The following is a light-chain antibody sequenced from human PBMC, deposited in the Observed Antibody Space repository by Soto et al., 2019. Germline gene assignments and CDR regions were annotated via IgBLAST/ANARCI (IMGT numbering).Light chain of an antibody. J-gene: IGKJ5*01. CDR3: QQRHMWPIT. V-gene: IGKV3-11*01. CDR2: DAY. Sequence: EFVLTQSPGTLSLSPGERATLYCRASQSVSSNHLAWYQQKPGQAPRLLIYDAYNRATGIPPRFSGSGSGTDFTLTISSLEPEDSAVYYCQQRHMWPITFGQGTRLEIK. CDR1: QSVSSN.